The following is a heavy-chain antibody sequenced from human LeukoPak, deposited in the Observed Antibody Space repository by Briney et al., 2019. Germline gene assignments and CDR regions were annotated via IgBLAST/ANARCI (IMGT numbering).Heavy chain of an antibody. D-gene: IGHD2-8*02. CDR3: ARGAISGTVGYYFDY. CDR1: GFTFSSYS. J-gene: IGHJ4*02. CDR2: ISSSSSYI. V-gene: IGHV3-21*01. Sequence: GGSLRLSCAASGFTFSSYSMNWVRQAPGKGLEWVSSISSSSSYIYYADLVKGRFTISRDNAKNSLYLQMNSLRAEDTAVYYCARGAISGTVGYYFDYWGQGTLVTVSS.